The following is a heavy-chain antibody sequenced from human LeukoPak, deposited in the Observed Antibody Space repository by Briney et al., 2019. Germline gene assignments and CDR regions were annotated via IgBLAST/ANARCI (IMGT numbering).Heavy chain of an antibody. D-gene: IGHD6-13*01. CDR2: IYYIGTT. CDR1: GFTFSSYW. V-gene: IGHV4-59*01. CDR3: ARRNSAGLDY. J-gene: IGHJ4*02. Sequence: TGGSLRLSCAASGFTFSSYWMSWIRQSPGKGLEWIGHIYYIGTTNYNPSLKSRVTMSLDRSKNQISLRLTSVTSADTAVYYCARRNSAGLDYWGQGTLVTVSS.